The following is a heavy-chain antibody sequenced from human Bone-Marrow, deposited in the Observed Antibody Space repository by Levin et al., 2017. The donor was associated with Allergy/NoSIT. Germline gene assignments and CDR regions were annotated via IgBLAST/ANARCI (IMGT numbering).Heavy chain of an antibody. J-gene: IGHJ4*02. CDR1: GFTFSSYS. CDR2: ISSSSSYI. V-gene: IGHV3-21*01. Sequence: GESLKISCAASGFTFSSYSMNWVRQAPGKGLEWVSSISSSSSYIYYADSVKGRFTISRDNAKNSLYLQMNSLRAEDTAVYYCARAFYCSSTSCLGYYFDYWGQGTLVTVSS. CDR3: ARAFYCSSTSCLGYYFDY. D-gene: IGHD2-2*01.